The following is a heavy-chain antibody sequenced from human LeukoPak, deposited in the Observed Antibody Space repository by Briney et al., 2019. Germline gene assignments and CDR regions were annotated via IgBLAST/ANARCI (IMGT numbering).Heavy chain of an antibody. J-gene: IGHJ4*02. D-gene: IGHD5-18*01. Sequence: SETLSLTCTVSGGSFSSYHWSWIRLPAGKGLEWIERFHITESTNYNPSLKSRVTMSIDTSKHQFSLRLTSVTAADTAVYYCARDGLYNYGYSYFDYWGQGTLVTVFS. CDR1: GGSFSSYH. V-gene: IGHV4-4*07. CDR3: ARDGLYNYGYSYFDY. CDR2: FHITEST.